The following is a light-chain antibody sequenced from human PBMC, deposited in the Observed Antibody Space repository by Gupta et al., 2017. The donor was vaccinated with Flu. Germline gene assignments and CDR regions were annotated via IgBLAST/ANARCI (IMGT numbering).Light chain of an antibody. V-gene: IGLV2-11*01. J-gene: IGLJ3*02. CDR2: DVN. CDR1: SGDVGGYNY. Sequence: QSALTQPRSVSGSPGQPVTVSCTGSSGDVGGYNYVSWYQQHPGKAPKLMIYDVNKRPPGVPDRFSGSKSGNTASLTISGPQAEDEADYYCCSYAGTYPWVFGGGTRLTVL. CDR3: CSYAGTYPWV.